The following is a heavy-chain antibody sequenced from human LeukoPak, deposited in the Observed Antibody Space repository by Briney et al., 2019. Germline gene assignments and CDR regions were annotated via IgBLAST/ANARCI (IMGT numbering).Heavy chain of an antibody. Sequence: GGSLRLSCTASGFTFDDYGLSWVRQAPGKGLEWVSGINWNGVKTGYVDSVKGRFTISRDNAKSSLYLQMNSLRAEDTAFYYCARDMITFGGAIAYAFDIWGRGTMVTVSS. CDR3: ARDMITFGGAIAYAFDI. D-gene: IGHD3-16*02. J-gene: IGHJ3*02. V-gene: IGHV3-20*04. CDR2: INWNGVKT. CDR1: GFTFDDYG.